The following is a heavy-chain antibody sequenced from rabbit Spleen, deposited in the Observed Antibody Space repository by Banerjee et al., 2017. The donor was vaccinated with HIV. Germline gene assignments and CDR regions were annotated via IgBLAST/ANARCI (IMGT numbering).Heavy chain of an antibody. CDR3: ARDTSSSFSSYGMDL. V-gene: IGHV1S47*01. Sequence: EQLEESGGGLVKPEGSLTLTCKASGVSLNDKDVMCWVRQAPGKGLEWIACINIVTGKSVYASWAKGRFTITRSTSLNTVTLQMTSLTAADTATYFCARDTSSSFSSYGMDLWGQGTLVTVS. D-gene: IGHD1-1*01. CDR2: INIVTGKS. J-gene: IGHJ3*01. CDR1: GVSLNDKD.